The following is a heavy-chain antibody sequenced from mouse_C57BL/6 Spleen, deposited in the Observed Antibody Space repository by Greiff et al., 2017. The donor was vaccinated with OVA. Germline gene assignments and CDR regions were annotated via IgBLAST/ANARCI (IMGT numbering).Heavy chain of an antibody. V-gene: IGHV1-15*01. D-gene: IGHD2-5*01. CDR2: IDPETGGT. Sequence: QVQLQQSGAELVRPGASVTLSCKASGYTFTDYEMHWVKQTPVHGLEWIGAIDPETGGTAYNQKFKGKAILTADKSSSTAYMELRSLTSEDSAVYYCTSLYYSNFFDYWGQGTTLTVSS. CDR1: GYTFTDYE. J-gene: IGHJ2*01. CDR3: TSLYYSNFFDY.